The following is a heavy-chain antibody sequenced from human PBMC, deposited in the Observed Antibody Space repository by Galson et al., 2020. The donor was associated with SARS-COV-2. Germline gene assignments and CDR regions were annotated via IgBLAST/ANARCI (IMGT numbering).Heavy chain of an antibody. CDR2: INGDGSST. Sequence: GESLKISCAASGFTFSSYSMNWVRQAPGRGLVWVSRINGDGSSTTYADSVKGRFTISRDNARNTLYLQMNSLRVEDTAVYYCARRGDYADSWGQGTLVTVSS. D-gene: IGHD4-17*01. J-gene: IGHJ4*02. CDR1: GFTFSSYS. CDR3: ARRGDYADS. V-gene: IGHV3-74*01.